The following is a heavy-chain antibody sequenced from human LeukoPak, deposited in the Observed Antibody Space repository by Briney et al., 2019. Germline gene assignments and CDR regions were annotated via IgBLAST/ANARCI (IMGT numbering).Heavy chain of an antibody. CDR3: ARAPPNYYDSSGYYDY. V-gene: IGHV1-18*01. D-gene: IGHD3-22*01. CDR2: ISTYNGNT. Sequence: ASVKVSCKASGYTFNSYSVSWVRQAPGQGLEWMGWISTYNGNTNYSQKLQGRVTMTTDTSTRTAYMELRSLRSDDTAVYYCARAPPNYYDSSGYYDYWGQGTLVTVSS. J-gene: IGHJ4*02. CDR1: GYTFNSYS.